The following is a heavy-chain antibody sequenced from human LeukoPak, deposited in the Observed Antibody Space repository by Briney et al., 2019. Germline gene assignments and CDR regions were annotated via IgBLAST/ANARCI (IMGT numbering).Heavy chain of an antibody. Sequence: GASVKVSCKASGYTFTGYYMHWVRQAPGQGLEWMGWINPNSGGTNYAQKFQGRVTMTRDTSISTAYMELSRLRSDDTAVYYCARDRQMVAAGDSYYYSGMDVWGQGTTVTVPS. V-gene: IGHV1-2*02. CDR2: INPNSGGT. CDR1: GYTFTGYY. CDR3: ARDRQMVAAGDSYYYSGMDV. D-gene: IGHD2-15*01. J-gene: IGHJ6*02.